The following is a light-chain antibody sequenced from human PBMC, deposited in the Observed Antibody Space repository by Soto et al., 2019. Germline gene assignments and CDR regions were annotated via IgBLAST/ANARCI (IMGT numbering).Light chain of an antibody. Sequence: QSVLTQPASVSGSPGQSITIPCTGTSTDVGGYNYVSWYQQHPGKAPKLLIYEVSNRPSGVSDRFPGSKSGNTASLTISGLQAEDEADYYCSSYTSSSPCVFGGGTKLTVL. J-gene: IGLJ2*01. CDR1: STDVGGYNY. V-gene: IGLV2-14*01. CDR3: SSYTSSSPCV. CDR2: EVS.